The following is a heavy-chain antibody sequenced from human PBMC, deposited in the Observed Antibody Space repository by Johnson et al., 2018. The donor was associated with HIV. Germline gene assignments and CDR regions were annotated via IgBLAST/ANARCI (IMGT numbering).Heavy chain of an antibody. CDR1: GFTVSSNY. V-gene: IGHV3-7*01. D-gene: IGHD1-26*01. CDR3: ARGDVGAFDI. Sequence: VQLVESGGGLIQPGGSLRLSCAASGFTVSSNYMSWVRQAPAKGLEWVANIKQDGSERYYVDSLKGRFTISRDNAKNSLYLQMNSLRAEDTAVFHCARGDVGAFDIWGQGTMVTVSS. CDR2: IKQDGSER. J-gene: IGHJ3*02.